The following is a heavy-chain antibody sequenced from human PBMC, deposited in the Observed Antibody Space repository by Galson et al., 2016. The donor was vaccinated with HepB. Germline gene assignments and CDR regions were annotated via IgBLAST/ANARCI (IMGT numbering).Heavy chain of an antibody. CDR3: ARWWDFRALEY. Sequence: SLRLSCAASGFTFRSHGMHLFRQAPGKGLEWVAVIWYDGSNKYYADSVKGRFTISRDNSKNMLFLQMNSLGAEDTAVYYCARWWDFRALEYWGQGTLVTVSS. D-gene: IGHD1-26*01. CDR2: IWYDGSNK. J-gene: IGHJ4*02. CDR1: GFTFRSHG. V-gene: IGHV3-33*01.